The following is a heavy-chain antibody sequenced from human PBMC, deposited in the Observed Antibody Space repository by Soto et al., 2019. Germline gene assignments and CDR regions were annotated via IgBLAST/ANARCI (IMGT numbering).Heavy chain of an antibody. V-gene: IGHV3-30-3*01. CDR3: ARPRLLGYYYYGMDL. CDR2: ISYDGSNK. J-gene: IGHJ6*02. Sequence: QVQLVESGGGVVQPGRSLRLSCAASGFTFSSYAMHWVRQAPGKGLEWVAVISYDGSNKYYADSVKGRFTISRDNSKNTLYLQMNSLRAEDTAVYYCARPRLLGYYYYGMDLWGQGTTVTVSS. D-gene: IGHD2-8*02. CDR1: GFTFSSYA.